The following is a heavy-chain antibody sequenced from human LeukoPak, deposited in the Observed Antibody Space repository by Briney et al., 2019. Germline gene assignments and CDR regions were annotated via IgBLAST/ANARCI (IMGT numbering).Heavy chain of an antibody. CDR1: GFTFSSYA. CDR3: ARSPPAHYGSGSSLDC. V-gene: IGHV3-30-3*01. D-gene: IGHD3-10*01. Sequence: GGSLRLSCAASGFTFSSYAMHWVRQAPGKGLEWVAVISYDGSNKYYADSVKGRFTISRDNSKNTLYLQMNSLRAEDTAVYYCARSPPAHYGSGSSLDCWGQGTLVTVSS. J-gene: IGHJ4*02. CDR2: ISYDGSNK.